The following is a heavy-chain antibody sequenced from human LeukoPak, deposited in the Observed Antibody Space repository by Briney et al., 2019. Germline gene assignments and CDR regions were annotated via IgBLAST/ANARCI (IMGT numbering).Heavy chain of an antibody. V-gene: IGHV3-13*01. J-gene: IGHJ6*03. CDR2: IGTASDT. CDR1: GFTFSSFD. Sequence: GGSLRLSCAASGFTFSSFDMHWVRQPTGQGLEWVSTIGTASDTYYPGSVEGRFTLSRDNAKNSLYLQMNSLTAGDTAVYYCARGPPRGKYYYMDVWGKGTTVTDSS. D-gene: IGHD1-1*01. CDR3: ARGPPRGKYYYMDV.